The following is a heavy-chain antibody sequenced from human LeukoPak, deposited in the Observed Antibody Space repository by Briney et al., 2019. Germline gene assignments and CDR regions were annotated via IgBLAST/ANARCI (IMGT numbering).Heavy chain of an antibody. J-gene: IGHJ6*03. V-gene: IGHV4-39*07. CDR1: GGSISSSSYY. D-gene: IGHD5-12*01. CDR2: INHSGST. Sequence: PSETLPLTCTVSGGSISSSSYYWSWIRQPPGKGLEWIGEINHSGSTNYNPSLKSRVTISVDTSKNQFSLKLSSVTAADTAVYYCARLYSGYDWGDYYYYYYMDVWGKGTTVTVSS. CDR3: ARLYSGYDWGDYYYYYYMDV.